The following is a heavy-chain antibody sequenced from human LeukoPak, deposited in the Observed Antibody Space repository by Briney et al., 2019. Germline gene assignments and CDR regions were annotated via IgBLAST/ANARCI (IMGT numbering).Heavy chain of an antibody. CDR1: GFTFSSYA. CDR3: AKDDVAAAGTEWFDP. CDR2: ISGSGGST. D-gene: IGHD6-13*01. V-gene: IGHV3-23*01. Sequence: PGGSLRLSCAASGFTFSSYAMSWVRQAPGKGLEWVSAISGSGGSTYYADSVKGRFTISRDNSKNTLYLQMNSLRAKDTAVYYCAKDDVAAAGTEWFDPWGQGTLVTVSS. J-gene: IGHJ5*02.